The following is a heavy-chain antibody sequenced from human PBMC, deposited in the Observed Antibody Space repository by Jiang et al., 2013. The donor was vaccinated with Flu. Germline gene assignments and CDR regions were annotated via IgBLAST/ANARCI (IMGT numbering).Heavy chain of an antibody. J-gene: IGHJ4*02. V-gene: IGHV1-69*05. CDR2: IIPIFGTT. CDR1: GGTVGSYA. CDR3: ARGVGGYSYGYFVDS. Sequence: GAEVKKPGSSVKVSCKASGGTVGSYAISWVRQAPGQGLEWVGGIIPIFGTTDYAHKFQGRVSINTDESTSTAYMELSKLRSEDTAVYYCARGVGGYSYGYFVDSWGQGTLVTVSS. D-gene: IGHD5-18*01.